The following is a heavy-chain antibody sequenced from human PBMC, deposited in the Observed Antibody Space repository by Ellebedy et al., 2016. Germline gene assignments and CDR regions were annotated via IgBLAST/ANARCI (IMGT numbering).Heavy chain of an antibody. J-gene: IGHJ4*02. D-gene: IGHD1-1*01. V-gene: IGHV3-48*04. CDR3: ARETPENGEYYFDY. CDR2: ISWSSSTI. Sequence: GESLKISCAASGFTFSTYAMNWVRQAPGKGLEWVSYISWSSSTIYYADSVKGRFTISRDNAKNSLYLQMDSLRGEDTAVYYRARETPENGEYYFDYWGQGSLVTVSS. CDR1: GFTFSTYA.